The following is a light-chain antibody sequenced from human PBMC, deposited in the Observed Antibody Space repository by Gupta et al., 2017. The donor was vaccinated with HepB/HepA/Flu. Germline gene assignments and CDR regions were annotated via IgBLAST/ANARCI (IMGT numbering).Light chain of an antibody. CDR1: ESVSPY. Sequence: DIQMTQSPSFLSASVGDRVTITCRASESVSPYVHWYQQKLGKAPKLLIFGTSNLQSGVPSRFSGSGSGTDFTLTINDLQPEDFASYSCQQTDSVPPTFGQGTTVE. V-gene: IGKV1-39*01. CDR3: QQTDSVPPT. J-gene: IGKJ1*01. CDR2: GTS.